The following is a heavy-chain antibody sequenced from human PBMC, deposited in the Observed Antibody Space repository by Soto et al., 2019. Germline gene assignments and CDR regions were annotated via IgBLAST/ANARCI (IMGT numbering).Heavy chain of an antibody. CDR1: GGSVSNKTYY. V-gene: IGHV4-61*01. Sequence: PSETLSLTCSVSGGSVSNKTYYWSWIRQPPGKRLEWIEYVYYSGTTNYNPSLKSRVTISVDLSKNQFSLRLSSVTTADTALYYCARTTAVPNTLRSRYFFDYWGQGTLVTVSS. J-gene: IGHJ4*02. CDR3: ARTTAVPNTLRSRYFFDY. D-gene: IGHD4-17*01. CDR2: VYYSGTT.